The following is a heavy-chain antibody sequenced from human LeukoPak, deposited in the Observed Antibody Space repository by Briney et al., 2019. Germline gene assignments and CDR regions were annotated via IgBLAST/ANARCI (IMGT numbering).Heavy chain of an antibody. V-gene: IGHV1-18*01. CDR2: ISAYNGNT. J-gene: IGHJ5*02. D-gene: IGHD3-10*01. CDR3: ARGGHRRYYYTSGSAFDP. CDR1: GYTFTNYG. Sequence: ASVKVSCKASGYTFTNYGISWVRQAPGQGLEWMGWISAYNGNTHYAQNLQGRVTMTTDTSTSTAYMELKSLRSNDTAVYYCARGGHRRYYYTSGSAFDPWGQGTLVTVSS.